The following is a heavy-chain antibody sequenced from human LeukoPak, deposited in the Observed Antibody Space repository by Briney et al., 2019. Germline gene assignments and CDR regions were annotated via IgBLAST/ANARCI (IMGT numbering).Heavy chain of an antibody. CDR2: IYYSGST. CDR3: ARDIRDYDILTGSSWFDP. V-gene: IGHV4-59*01. J-gene: IGHJ5*02. CDR1: GGSISSYY. Sequence: PSETLSLTCTVSGGSISSYYWSWIRQPPGKGLEWIGYIYYSGSTNYNPSLKSRVTISVDTSKNQFSLKLSSVTAADTAVYYCARDIRDYDILTGSSWFDPWGQGTLVTVSS. D-gene: IGHD3-9*01.